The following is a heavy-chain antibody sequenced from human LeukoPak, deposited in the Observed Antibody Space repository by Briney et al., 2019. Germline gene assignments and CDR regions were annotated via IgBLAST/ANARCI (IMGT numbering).Heavy chain of an antibody. J-gene: IGHJ3*02. D-gene: IGHD2-15*01. CDR3: AREGGDIVVVVAANDAFDI. V-gene: IGHV7-4-1*02. CDR1: GYTFTSYA. CDR2: INTNTGNP. Sequence: ASVKVSCKASGYTFTSYAMNWVRQAPGQGLEWMGWINTNTGNPTYAQGFTGRFVFSLDTSVSTAYLQISSLKAEDTAVYYCAREGGDIVVVVAANDAFDIWGKGTTVTVSS.